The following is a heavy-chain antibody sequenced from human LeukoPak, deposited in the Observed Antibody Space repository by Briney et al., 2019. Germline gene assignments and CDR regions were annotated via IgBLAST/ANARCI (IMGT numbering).Heavy chain of an antibody. D-gene: IGHD3-22*01. Sequence: ASVKVSCTASGYTFTSYDINWVRQATGQGLEWMGIINPSGGSTSYAQKFQGRVTMTRDTSTSTVYMELSSLRSEDTAVYYCAREGWGDSSGYYYNYWGQGTLVTVSS. J-gene: IGHJ4*02. CDR3: AREGWGDSSGYYYNY. V-gene: IGHV1-46*01. CDR1: GYTFTSYD. CDR2: INPSGGST.